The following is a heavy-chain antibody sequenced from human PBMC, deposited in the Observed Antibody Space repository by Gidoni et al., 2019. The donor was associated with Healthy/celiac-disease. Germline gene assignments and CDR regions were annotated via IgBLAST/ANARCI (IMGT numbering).Heavy chain of an antibody. CDR3: ATEAVVPAAEYYYMDV. V-gene: IGHV1-24*01. Sequence: QVQLVQSGAEVKKPGASVKVSCKVSGYTLTELSMHWVRQAPGKGLEWMGGFDPEDDETIYAQKSQGRVTMTEDTSTDTAYMELSSLRSEDTAVYYYATEAVVPAAEYYYMDVWGKGTTVTVSS. D-gene: IGHD2-2*01. CDR1: GYTLTELS. CDR2: FDPEDDET. J-gene: IGHJ6*03.